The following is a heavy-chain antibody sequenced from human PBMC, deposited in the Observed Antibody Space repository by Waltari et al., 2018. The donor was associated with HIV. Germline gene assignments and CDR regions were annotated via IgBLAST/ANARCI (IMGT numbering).Heavy chain of an antibody. J-gene: IGHJ4*02. Sequence: EVQLVESGGGLVQPGGSLRLSCAASGFTFSSYWMNWVRQAPGKGLVWVSRIKSEGGSKNYADSVKGRFTISRDNAKNTLYLQMNSLRAEDTALYYCASLYNYVWGSPPPFDYWGQGTLVTVSS. CDR2: IKSEGGSK. V-gene: IGHV3-74*01. CDR3: ASLYNYVWGSPPPFDY. D-gene: IGHD3-16*01. CDR1: GFTFSSYW.